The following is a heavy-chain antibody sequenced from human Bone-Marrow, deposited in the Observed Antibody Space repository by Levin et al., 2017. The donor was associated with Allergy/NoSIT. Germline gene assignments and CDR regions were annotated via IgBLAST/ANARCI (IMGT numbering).Heavy chain of an antibody. CDR3: ARGGSSSGWVDV. CDR2: MHYSGSA. V-gene: IGHV4-59*01. J-gene: IGHJ6*02. D-gene: IGHD6-6*01. CDR1: GGSISSDY. Sequence: SQTLSLTCSVSGGSISSDYWTWIRQPPGKGLEWIGYMHYSGSANYNPSLRGRVTISVDPSRKHLSLKLTSVNAADTAVDYCARGGSSSGWVDVWGQGTTVSVSS.